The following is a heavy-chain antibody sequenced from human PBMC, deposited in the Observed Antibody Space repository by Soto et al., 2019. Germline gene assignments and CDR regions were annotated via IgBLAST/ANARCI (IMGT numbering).Heavy chain of an antibody. Sequence: PSETLSLTCSVSGDSMSSGAYYWSWIRQHPGKGLEWIAYIYQSGDTHYNPSLRSRITISVDTSKNQFSLKLTSVTDADTAVYYCASTYSGYLDNWGQGTLVTVSS. CDR2: IYQSGDT. V-gene: IGHV4-31*03. CDR1: GDSMSSGAYY. CDR3: ASTYSGYLDN. J-gene: IGHJ4*02. D-gene: IGHD3-22*01.